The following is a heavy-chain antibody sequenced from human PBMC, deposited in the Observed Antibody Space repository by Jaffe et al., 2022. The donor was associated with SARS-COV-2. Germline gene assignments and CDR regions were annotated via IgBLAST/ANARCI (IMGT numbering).Heavy chain of an antibody. V-gene: IGHV3-23*01. CDR3: AKLPSLLWSGHKNGLDV. CDR1: GFMFSRYA. Sequence: EVQLLESGGDWVQPGGSLRLSCAASGFMFSRYAMTWVRQGPGKGLEWVSAISGSTGSTYYADSVQGRFTISRDDSMNTLFLQMNSLRAEDTAVYYCAKLPSLLWSGHKNGLDVWGQGTTVTV. CDR2: ISGSTGST. D-gene: IGHD3-3*01. J-gene: IGHJ6*02.